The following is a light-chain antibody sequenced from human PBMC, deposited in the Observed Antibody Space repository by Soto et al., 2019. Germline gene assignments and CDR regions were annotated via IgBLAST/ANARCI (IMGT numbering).Light chain of an antibody. J-gene: IGKJ4*01. CDR1: QSISSW. Sequence: DIQMTQSPSTLSASVGDRVTITCRASQSISSWLAWYQQKPGKAPKRLIYKASSLESGVPSRFSGSGSGTEFTLTISSLQPDDFATYYCQQYNSYSPLTFGGGTKVEI. CDR2: KAS. V-gene: IGKV1-5*03. CDR3: QQYNSYSPLT.